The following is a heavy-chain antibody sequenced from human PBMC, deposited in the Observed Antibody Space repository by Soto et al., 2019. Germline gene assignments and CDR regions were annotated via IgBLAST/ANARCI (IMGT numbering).Heavy chain of an antibody. V-gene: IGHV3-23*01. Sequence: EVQLLEPGGGLEQPGGSLRLSGAASGFTFSNYAVTWVRQAPGKGLEWVSTISGSGGSTYYADSVKGRFTISRDNSKNTLYLQMNSLRAEDTAVYYCAKDQGSSWYEIDYWGQGTLVTVSS. CDR2: ISGSGGST. J-gene: IGHJ4*02. CDR1: GFTFSNYA. CDR3: AKDQGSSWYEIDY. D-gene: IGHD6-13*01.